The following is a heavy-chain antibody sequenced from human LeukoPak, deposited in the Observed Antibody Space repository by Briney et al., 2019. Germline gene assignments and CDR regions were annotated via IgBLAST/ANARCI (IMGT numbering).Heavy chain of an antibody. Sequence: GGSLRLSCAASGFTFDKFALNWVRQAPGKGLEWVSGLTGSGGNTYYADSVKGRFTISRDNSKNTLSLQMNSLRAEDAAVYYCVKFRGIQHYNYHMDVWGKGTTVTVSS. CDR3: VKFRGIQHYNYHMDV. J-gene: IGHJ6*03. CDR1: GFTFDKFA. CDR2: LTGSGGNT. V-gene: IGHV3-23*01. D-gene: IGHD3-10*01.